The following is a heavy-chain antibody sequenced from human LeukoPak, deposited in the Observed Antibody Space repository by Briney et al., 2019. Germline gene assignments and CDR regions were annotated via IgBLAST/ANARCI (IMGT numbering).Heavy chain of an antibody. CDR1: GYTFTGYY. J-gene: IGHJ1*01. CDR2: IIPIFGTA. V-gene: IGHV1-69*13. Sequence: SVKVSCKASGYTFTGYYMHWVRQAPGQGLEWMGGIIPIFGTANYAQKFQGRVTITADESTSTAYMELSSLRSEDTAVYYCARDLRWFNAEYFQHWGQGTLVTVSS. D-gene: IGHD4-23*01. CDR3: ARDLRWFNAEYFQH.